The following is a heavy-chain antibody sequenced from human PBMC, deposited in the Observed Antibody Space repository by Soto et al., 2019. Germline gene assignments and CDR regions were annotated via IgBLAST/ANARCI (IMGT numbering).Heavy chain of an antibody. CDR2: SSATGTGT. CDR3: AKDRRAGGNYGFYSDF. CDR1: GFTFSSYG. J-gene: IGHJ4*02. Sequence: VQLLESGGGLVQPGGSLRLSCAASGFTFSSYGMTWVRQAPGKGLEWVSFSSATGTGTYYADSVKGRFTISRDNAKNTVYLQMTSLRADDTAVYFCAKDRRAGGNYGFYSDFWGQGALVIVSS. D-gene: IGHD1-7*01. V-gene: IGHV3-23*01.